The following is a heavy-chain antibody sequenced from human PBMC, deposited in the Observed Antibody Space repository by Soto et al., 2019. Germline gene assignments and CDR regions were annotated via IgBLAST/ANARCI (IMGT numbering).Heavy chain of an antibody. CDR3: ARGGDFWSGYRYNWFDP. CDR2: TYYRSKWYN. V-gene: IGHV6-1*01. D-gene: IGHD3-3*01. J-gene: IGHJ5*02. Sequence: SQTLSLTCAISGDSVSSNSAAWNWIRQSPSRGLEWLGRTYYRSKWYNDYAVSVKSRITINPDTSKNQFSLQLNSVTPEDTAVYYCARGGDFWSGYRYNWFDPWGRGTLVTVSS. CDR1: GDSVSSNSAA.